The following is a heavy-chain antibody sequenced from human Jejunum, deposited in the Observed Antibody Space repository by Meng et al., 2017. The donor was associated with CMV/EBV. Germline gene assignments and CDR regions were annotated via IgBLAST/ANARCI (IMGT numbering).Heavy chain of an antibody. Sequence: FTKYWVAWVRQRPGKGLEWMGIIDPNDSDSRYSPSFQGHVTISADKSNSAAYLQWTSLTASDTGIYYCARTETYDVWTGVYYGLDVWGQGTTVTVSS. CDR3: ARTETYDVWTGVYYGLDV. D-gene: IGHD3-3*01. V-gene: IGHV5-51*01. J-gene: IGHJ6*02. CDR2: IDPNDSDS. CDR1: FTKYW.